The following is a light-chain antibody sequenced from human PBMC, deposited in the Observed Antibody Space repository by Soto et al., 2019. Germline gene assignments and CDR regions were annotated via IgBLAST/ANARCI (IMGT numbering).Light chain of an antibody. J-gene: IGKJ1*01. CDR1: QSVNNW. V-gene: IGKV1-5*01. Sequence: DIQMTHYPSTLSASVGERVTISCRASQSVNNWLAWYQRKPGKAPKLLIHDASTLESGIPSSFSGSGSGTEFTLTISSLQPDDFATYYCQQYNSYWTFGQGTKVEIK. CDR3: QQYNSYWT. CDR2: DAS.